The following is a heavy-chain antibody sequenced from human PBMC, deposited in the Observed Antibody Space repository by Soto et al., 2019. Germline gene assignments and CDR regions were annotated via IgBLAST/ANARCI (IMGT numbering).Heavy chain of an antibody. CDR1: GFTFSSYS. CDR3: ARAYYDSSGYYYYGMDV. CDR2: ISSSSSTI. V-gene: IGHV3-48*02. D-gene: IGHD3-22*01. J-gene: IGHJ6*02. Sequence: GGSLRLSFAASGFTFSSYSMNWVRPAPGKGLEWVSYISSSSSTIYYADSVKGRFTISRDNAKNSLYLQMNSLRDEDTTVYYCARAYYDSSGYYYYGMDVWGQGTTGTVSS.